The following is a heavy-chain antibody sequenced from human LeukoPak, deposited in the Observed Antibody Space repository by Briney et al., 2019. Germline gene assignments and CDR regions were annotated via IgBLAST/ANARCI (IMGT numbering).Heavy chain of an antibody. V-gene: IGHV3-48*02. Sequence: GGSLRLPCAASGFTFSSYSMNWVRQAPGKGLEWVSYISSSSSTIYYADSVKGRFTISRDNAKNSLYLQMNSLRDEDTAVYYCARVVRGYSGYADYWGQGTLVTVSS. CDR1: GFTFSSYS. CDR3: ARVVRGYSGYADY. D-gene: IGHD5-12*01. CDR2: ISSSSSTI. J-gene: IGHJ4*02.